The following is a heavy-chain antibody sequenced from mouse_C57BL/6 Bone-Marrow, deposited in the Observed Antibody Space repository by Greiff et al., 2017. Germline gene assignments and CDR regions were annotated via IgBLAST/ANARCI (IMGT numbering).Heavy chain of an antibody. CDR1: GYTFTSYW. Sequence: QVQLQQPGAELVRPGSSVKLSCKASGYTFTSYWMHWVKQRPIQGLEWIGNIDPSDSETHYNQKFKDKATLTVAKSSSTAYMQLSSLTAEDSAVYDCARFGGYGYWYFDVWGTGTTVTVSA. D-gene: IGHD2-10*02. J-gene: IGHJ1*03. CDR3: ARFGGYGYWYFDV. V-gene: IGHV1-52*01. CDR2: IDPSDSET.